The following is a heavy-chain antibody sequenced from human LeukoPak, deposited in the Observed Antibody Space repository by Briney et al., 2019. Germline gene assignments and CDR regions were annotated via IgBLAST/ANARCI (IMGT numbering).Heavy chain of an antibody. V-gene: IGHV3-23*01. D-gene: IGHD3-9*01. CDR1: GFTFSISW. CDR2: VSGSGGST. CDR3: AKGNDILTGYYHY. Sequence: GGSLRLSCAASGFTFSISWMSWVRQAPGKGLEWVSVVSGSGGSTYYADSVKGRFAISRDNSKNTLYLQMNSLRAEDTAVYYCAKGNDILTGYYHYWGQGTLVTVSS. J-gene: IGHJ4*02.